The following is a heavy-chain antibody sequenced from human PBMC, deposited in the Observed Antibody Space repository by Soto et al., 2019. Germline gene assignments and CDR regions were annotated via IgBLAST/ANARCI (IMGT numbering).Heavy chain of an antibody. CDR3: ARPGAGGGVNWFDS. J-gene: IGHJ5*01. CDR1: GASIRSSSYY. V-gene: IGHV4-39*01. Sequence: SETLSLPCTVSGASIRSSSYYWGWIRQPPGKGLEWIGGIYYSGSTYYNPSLKSRVTISVDTSKNQFSLKLSSVTAADTAVYYCARPGAGGGVNWFDSWGQGTLVTVSS. D-gene: IGHD3-3*01. CDR2: IYYSGST.